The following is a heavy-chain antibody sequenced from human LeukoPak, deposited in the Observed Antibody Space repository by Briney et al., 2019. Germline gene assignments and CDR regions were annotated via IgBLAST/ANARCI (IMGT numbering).Heavy chain of an antibody. D-gene: IGHD2-2*01. CDR1: GIIFSGYA. V-gene: IGHV3-23*01. CDR2: VTGDGDTT. CDR3: AKVFSRSFDY. J-gene: IGHJ4*01. Sequence: GGSLRLSCAASGIIFSGYAMSWVRQAPGKGLEWVSSVTGDGDTTYYADSVKGRFTISRDNSKNTLSLQMSSLRAEDTALYYCAKVFSRSFDYWGQEPRSPSPQ.